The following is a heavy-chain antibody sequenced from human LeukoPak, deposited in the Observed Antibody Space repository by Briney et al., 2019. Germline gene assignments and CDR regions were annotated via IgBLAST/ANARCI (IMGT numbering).Heavy chain of an antibody. CDR1: GYTFTSYG. CDR3: ARVSSPKYYGGGYYFDY. V-gene: IGHV1-18*01. D-gene: IGHD3-16*01. Sequence: ASVKVSCKASGYTFTSYGISWVRQAPGQGLEWMGWISAYNGNTNYAQKLQGRVTMTTDTSTSTAYMELRSLRSDDTAVYYCARVSSPKYYGGGYYFDYWGQGTLVTVSS. CDR2: ISAYNGNT. J-gene: IGHJ4*02.